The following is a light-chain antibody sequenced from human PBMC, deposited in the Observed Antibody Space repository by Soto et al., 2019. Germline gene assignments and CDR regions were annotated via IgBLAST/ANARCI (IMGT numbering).Light chain of an antibody. CDR1: QSFXSN. J-gene: IGKJ1*01. V-gene: IGKV3-15*01. CDR3: HQYNSHWT. CDR2: XAS. Sequence: DIVLTQSPATLSVSPGERVALSCRASQSFXSNFAWYQKKPGQAPRSLIFXASTRATGIPSRFSGSGSGTEFTISISSLQPDDLATYYCHQYNSHWTFGQGTKVDIK.